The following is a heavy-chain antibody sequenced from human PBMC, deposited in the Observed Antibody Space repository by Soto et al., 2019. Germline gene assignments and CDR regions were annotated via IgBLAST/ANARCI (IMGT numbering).Heavy chain of an antibody. CDR3: ARHRPATVRGIDY. V-gene: IGHV4-39*01. CDR1: GGSISSSSYY. Sequence: QLQLQESAPGLVKPSETLSLTCTVSGGSISSSSYYWGWIRQPLGKGLEWIGSIYYSGSTYYNPSLKSRVTIYVDTSKNQFSLKLSSVTAADTAVYCCARHRPATVRGIDYWGQGTLVTVSS. D-gene: IGHD3-10*02. CDR2: IYYSGST. J-gene: IGHJ4*02.